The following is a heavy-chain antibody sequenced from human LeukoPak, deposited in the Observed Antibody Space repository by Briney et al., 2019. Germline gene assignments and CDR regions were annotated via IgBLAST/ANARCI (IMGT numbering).Heavy chain of an antibody. CDR3: ARGPRGAGIFGSGTYYYMDV. CDR2: ISSNGGST. Sequence: QPGGSLRLSCAASGSTFSSYAMHWVRQAPGKGLEYVSAISSNGGSTYYANSVKGRFTISRDNSKNTLYLQMGSLRAEDMAVYYCARGPRGAGIFGSGTYYYMDVWGKGTTVTVSS. D-gene: IGHD3-3*01. V-gene: IGHV3-64*01. CDR1: GSTFSSYA. J-gene: IGHJ6*03.